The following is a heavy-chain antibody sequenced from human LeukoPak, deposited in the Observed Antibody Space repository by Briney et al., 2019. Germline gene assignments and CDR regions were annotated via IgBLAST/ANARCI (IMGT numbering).Heavy chain of an antibody. CDR3: ARRVTMVRGVIISHYFDY. D-gene: IGHD3-10*01. CDR2: INHSGST. Sequence: SETLSLTCAVYGGSFSGYYWSWIRQPPGKGLEWIGEINHSGSTNYNPSLKSRVTISVDTSKNQFSLKLSSVTAADTAVYYCARRVTMVRGVIISHYFDYWAREPWSPSPQ. CDR1: GGSFSGYY. J-gene: IGHJ4*02. V-gene: IGHV4-34*01.